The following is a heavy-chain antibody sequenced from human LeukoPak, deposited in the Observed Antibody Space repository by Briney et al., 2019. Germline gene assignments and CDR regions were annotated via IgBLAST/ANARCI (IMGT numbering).Heavy chain of an antibody. V-gene: IGHV5-51*01. J-gene: IGHJ5*02. D-gene: IGHD4-17*01. CDR2: IYPGDSDT. Sequence: GESLKISCKGSGYSFTSYWIGWVRQMPGKGLEWMGIIYPGDSDTRYSPSFQGQVTISADKSISTAYLQWSSLKASDTAIYYCARSTTVTTKWFDPWGQGTLVTVSS. CDR3: ARSTTVTTKWFDP. CDR1: GYSFTSYW.